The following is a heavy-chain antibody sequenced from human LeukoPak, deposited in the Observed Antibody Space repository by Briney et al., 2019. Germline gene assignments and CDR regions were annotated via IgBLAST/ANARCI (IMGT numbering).Heavy chain of an antibody. J-gene: IGHJ4*02. CDR3: ARDPGRYFDY. V-gene: IGHV1-2*02. CDR2: INPNNGGT. CDR1: GYIFTAYY. Sequence: ASVTVSCKASGYIFTAYYMHWMRQAPGQGLEWMGWINPNNGGTNYAQKFQGRVTMTRDTSISTAYMELRRLRSDDTAVYYCARDPGRYFDYWGQGTLVTVSS.